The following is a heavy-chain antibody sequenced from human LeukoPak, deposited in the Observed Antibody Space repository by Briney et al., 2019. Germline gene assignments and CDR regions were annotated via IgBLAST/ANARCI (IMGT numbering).Heavy chain of an antibody. CDR1: AFIFNNYT. V-gene: IGHV3-43*02. Sequence: GGSLTLSSAAPAFIFNNYTIHWVRQAPGQGLESLSLISGDGGSTLYADSVRGRFTISRDNTRKSLSLQMSSLRSEDTALYYCARESETSGWYDYWGQGTLVTVSS. CDR3: ARESETSGWYDY. D-gene: IGHD6-19*01. J-gene: IGHJ4*02. CDR2: ISGDGGST.